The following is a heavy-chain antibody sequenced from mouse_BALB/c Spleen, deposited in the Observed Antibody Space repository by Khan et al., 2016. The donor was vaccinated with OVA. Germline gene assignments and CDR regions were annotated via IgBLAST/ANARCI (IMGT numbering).Heavy chain of an antibody. CDR1: GFSLTNYG. Sequence: QVQLKQSGPGLVAPSQSLSITCTVSGFSLTNYGVHWVRQPPGKGLEWLGVIWVGGSTNYNSALMSRLSIIKDTSKSYDFLKMISLQTDDTAMYFCARKREYDWFAYWGQGTTLTVSS. CDR2: IWVGGST. V-gene: IGHV2-9*02. J-gene: IGHJ2*01. CDR3: ARKREYDWFAY. D-gene: IGHD2-14*01.